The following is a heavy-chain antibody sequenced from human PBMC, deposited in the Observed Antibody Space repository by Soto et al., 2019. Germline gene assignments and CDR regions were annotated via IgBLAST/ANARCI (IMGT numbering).Heavy chain of an antibody. CDR2: ISWNGNDI. CDR1: GFTFDDYA. D-gene: IGHD3-3*01. CDR3: AKDMDRYDFWTGSSFDS. V-gene: IGHV3-9*01. Sequence: EVQLVESGGDMAQPGRSLRLSCVASGFTFDDYAMWWVRQAPGKGLEWVSGISWNGNDIAYADSVKGRFTISRDDAKNSLYLQMKSLRAEDTALYFCAKDMDRYDFWTGSSFDSWGQGTLVTVSS. J-gene: IGHJ4*02.